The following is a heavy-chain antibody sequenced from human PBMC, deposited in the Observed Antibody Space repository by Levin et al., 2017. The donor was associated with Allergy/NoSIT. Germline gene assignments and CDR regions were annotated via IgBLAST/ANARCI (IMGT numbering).Heavy chain of an antibody. V-gene: IGHV4-30-4*01. CDR1: GGSISSGDYY. J-gene: IGHJ2*01. Sequence: SETLSLTCTVSGGSISSGDYYWSWIRQPPGKGLEWIGYIYYSGSTYYNPSLKSRVTISVDTSKNQFSLKLSSVTAADTAVYYCARASGTRGWGYFDLWGRGTLVTVSS. D-gene: IGHD6-19*01. CDR2: IYYSGST. CDR3: ARASGTRGWGYFDL.